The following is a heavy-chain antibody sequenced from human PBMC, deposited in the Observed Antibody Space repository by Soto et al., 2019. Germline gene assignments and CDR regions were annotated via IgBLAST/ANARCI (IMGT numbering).Heavy chain of an antibody. V-gene: IGHV1-3*01. J-gene: IGHJ4*02. CDR1: GYTFTSYA. CDR3: ARDPDYGGKPFDY. D-gene: IGHD4-17*01. CDR2: INAGNGNT. Sequence: QVQLVQSGAEVKKPGASVKVSCKASGYTFTSYAMHWVRQAPGQRLEWMGWINAGNGNTKYSQKFQGRVTITRDTSASTAYMELSSLRSEDTAVYYCARDPDYGGKPFDYWGQGTLVTVSS.